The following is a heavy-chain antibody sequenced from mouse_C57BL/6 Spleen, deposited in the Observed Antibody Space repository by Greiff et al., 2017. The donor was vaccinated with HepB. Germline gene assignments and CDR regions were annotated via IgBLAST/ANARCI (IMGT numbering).Heavy chain of an antibody. Sequence: QVHVKQSGAELAKPGASVKLSCKASGYTFTSYWMHWVKQRPGQGLEWIGYINPSSGYTKYNQKFKDKATLTADKSSSTAYMQLSSLTYEDSAVYYCAVITTVVGRFDYWGQGTTLTVSS. CDR1: GYTFTSYW. CDR2: INPSSGYT. V-gene: IGHV1-7*01. CDR3: AVITTVVGRFDY. D-gene: IGHD1-1*01. J-gene: IGHJ2*01.